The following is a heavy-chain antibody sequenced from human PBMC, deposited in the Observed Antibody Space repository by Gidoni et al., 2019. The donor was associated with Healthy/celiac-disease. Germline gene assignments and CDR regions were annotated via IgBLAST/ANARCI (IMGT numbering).Heavy chain of an antibody. CDR1: GFPFSSYW. CDR3: ARRKWELRGGAFDI. Sequence: EVQLVESGGGLVQPGGSLRPSCAASGFPFSSYWMSWVRQAPGKGLEWVANIKQDGSEKYYVDSVKGRFTISRDNAKNSLYLQMNSLRAEDTAVYYCARRKWELRGGAFDIWGQGTMVTVSS. CDR2: IKQDGSEK. J-gene: IGHJ3*02. V-gene: IGHV3-7*01. D-gene: IGHD1-26*01.